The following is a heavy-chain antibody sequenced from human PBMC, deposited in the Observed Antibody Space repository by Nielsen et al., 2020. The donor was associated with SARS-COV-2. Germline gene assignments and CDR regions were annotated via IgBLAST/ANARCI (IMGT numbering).Heavy chain of an antibody. V-gene: IGHV4-34*01. J-gene: IGHJ4*02. Sequence: LSLTCAVYGGSFSGYYWSWIRQPPGKGLEWIGEINHSGSTNYNPSLKSRVTISVDTSKNQFSLKLSSVTAADTAVYYCARIRGEWGGFDYWGQGTLVTVSS. CDR2: INHSGST. CDR1: GGSFSGYY. D-gene: IGHD3-10*01. CDR3: ARIRGEWGGFDY.